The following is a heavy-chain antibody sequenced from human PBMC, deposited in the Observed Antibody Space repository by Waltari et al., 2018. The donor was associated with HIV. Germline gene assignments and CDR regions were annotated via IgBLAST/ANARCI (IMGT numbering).Heavy chain of an antibody. CDR2: IYTSGST. Sequence: QVQLQESGPGLVKPSETLSLTCTVSGGSISSYYWSWIRQPAGKGLEWIGRIYTSGSTNYNPPLKSRGTMSVDTSKNQFSLKLSSVTSADTAGYYLASTYYDDSSCYQSFDIWGQGTMVTVSS. J-gene: IGHJ3*02. D-gene: IGHD3-22*01. CDR1: GGSISSYY. V-gene: IGHV4-4*07. CDR3: ASTYYDDSSCYQSFDI.